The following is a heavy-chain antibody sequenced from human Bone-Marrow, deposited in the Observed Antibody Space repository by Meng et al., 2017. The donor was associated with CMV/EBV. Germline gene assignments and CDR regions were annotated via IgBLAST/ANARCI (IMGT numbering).Heavy chain of an antibody. CDR2: ISAYNGNT. Sequence: ASVKVSCKASGYTFTSYGISWVRQAPGQGLEWMGWISAYNGNTNYAQKLQGRVTMTTDTSTSTAYMELRSLRSDDTAVYYCARDPIFGVVPANWFDPWGQGTLVTVSS. D-gene: IGHD3-3*01. CDR3: ARDPIFGVVPANWFDP. V-gene: IGHV1-18*01. CDR1: GYTFTSYG. J-gene: IGHJ5*02.